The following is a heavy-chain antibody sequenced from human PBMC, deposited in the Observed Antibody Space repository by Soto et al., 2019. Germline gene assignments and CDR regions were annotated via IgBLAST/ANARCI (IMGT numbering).Heavy chain of an antibody. CDR2: ISESGTSM. V-gene: IGHV3-48*03. J-gene: IGHJ3*02. CDR3: ANGGMITFGGVIPLDAFDI. CDR1: GFPFSRYE. D-gene: IGHD3-16*02. Sequence: PGGSLRLSCAASGFPFSRYEMNWVRQAPGKGLEWISYISESGTSMYYADAVKGRFAISRDNTQNSLYLQMNSLRIEDTAVYYCANGGMITFGGVIPLDAFDIWGQGTMVTVSS.